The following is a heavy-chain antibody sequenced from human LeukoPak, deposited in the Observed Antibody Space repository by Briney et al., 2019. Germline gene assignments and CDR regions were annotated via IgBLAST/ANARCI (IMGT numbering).Heavy chain of an antibody. V-gene: IGHV3-74*01. Sequence: GGSLRLSCAASGFTFSKYWLHWARQPPGRGLVWLARINPDDKSTSYADSVKGRFTISIDDAKETLFLQMNSLTAEDTAVYYCLTIVETPIDAFDIWGQGAMVTVSS. CDR3: LTIVETPIDAFDI. CDR2: INPDDKST. CDR1: GFTFSKYW. D-gene: IGHD4-23*01. J-gene: IGHJ3*02.